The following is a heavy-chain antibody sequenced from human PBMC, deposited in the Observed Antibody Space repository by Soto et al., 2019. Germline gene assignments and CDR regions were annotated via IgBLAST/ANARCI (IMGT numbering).Heavy chain of an antibody. Sequence: QVQLQQWGAGLVKPSETLSLSCAVYGQSFSGHSWAWIRQSPGKGLEWIGEINESGSTYYNPSLKSRVTISADTSQNQFSLKLCSVSAADTVVYFCARGSGIVALPGELEDVNYDYWGQGTLVNVSS. D-gene: IGHD1-1*01. J-gene: IGHJ4*02. CDR3: ARGSGIVALPGELEDVNYDY. V-gene: IGHV4-34*01. CDR2: INESGST. CDR1: GQSFSGHS.